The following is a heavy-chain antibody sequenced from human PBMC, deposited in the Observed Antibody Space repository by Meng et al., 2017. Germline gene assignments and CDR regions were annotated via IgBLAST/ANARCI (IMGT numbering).Heavy chain of an antibody. Sequence: QVQLVASGAEVKKPGASVKVACTPSGYTFTAYYIHWVRQAPGQGLDWMGRIDPNSGVTEYAQKFQGRVTVTGDTSISTAYMELSRLRSDDTAIYYCVRDEDISAAGKLFGDYWGQGTLVTVSS. CDR1: GYTFTAYY. D-gene: IGHD6-13*01. V-gene: IGHV1-2*06. J-gene: IGHJ4*02. CDR2: IDPNSGVT. CDR3: VRDEDISAAGKLFGDY.